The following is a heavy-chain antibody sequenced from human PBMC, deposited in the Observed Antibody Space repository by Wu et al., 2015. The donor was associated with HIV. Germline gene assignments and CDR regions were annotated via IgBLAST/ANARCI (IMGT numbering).Heavy chain of an antibody. D-gene: IGHD3-10*01. CDR2: IIPKFGTT. CDR1: GGTLTSYA. J-gene: IGHJ6*02. V-gene: IGHV1-69*13. CDR3: ARGPRAPSPRVVTYLMDV. Sequence: QVQPVQSGAEVKKPGSSVKVSCKASGGTLTSYAISWVRQAPGQGLEWMGRIIPKFGTTNYAQKFQGRVTLTADESTSTVYMELIRLRSEDTAVYYCARGPRAPSPRVVTYLMDVWGQGTTVTV.